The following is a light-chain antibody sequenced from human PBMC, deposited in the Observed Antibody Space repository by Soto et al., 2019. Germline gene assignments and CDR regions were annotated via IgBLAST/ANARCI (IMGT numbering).Light chain of an antibody. CDR3: QQDYSTLAT. J-gene: IGKJ5*01. Sequence: DIQMSQSPSSLSASVGDRVTITCRAAESISRHLNWYQQKPGRAPDLLIYAASTLQNRVPSRFTGSGSGTEFTLTITGLQLEDFATYYCQQDYSTLATFGQGTRLEIK. CDR2: AAS. V-gene: IGKV1-39*01. CDR1: ESISRH.